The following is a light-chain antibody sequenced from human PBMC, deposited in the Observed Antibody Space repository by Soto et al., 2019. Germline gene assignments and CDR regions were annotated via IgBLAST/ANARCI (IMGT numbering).Light chain of an antibody. J-gene: IGKJ4*01. V-gene: IGKV3-11*01. CDR3: QQRSNWPLT. CDR1: QSVSIY. Sequence: EIVLTQSPATLSLSPGERATLSCRASQSVSIYLAWYQQKPGQAPRLLIYDASNRATGIPARFSGSGSGTDFTLTISCLEPEDFAVYYCQQRSNWPLTFGGGTKVEIK. CDR2: DAS.